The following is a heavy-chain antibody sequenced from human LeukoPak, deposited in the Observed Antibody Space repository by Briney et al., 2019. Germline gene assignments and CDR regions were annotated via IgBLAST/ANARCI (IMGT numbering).Heavy chain of an antibody. CDR2: INLNSGGT. CDR1: GYTFILYY. V-gene: IGHV1-2*02. CDR3: ARDSAAAGGLSFDY. Sequence: ASVTVSFTSSGYTFILYYMHWVRQAPGQGLEWKGWINLNSGGTKYAKKFQGRVAMTRDTSITTAYMELSRLTSDDTSVYYCARDSAAAGGLSFDYWGQGTLATVSS. D-gene: IGHD6-13*01. J-gene: IGHJ4*02.